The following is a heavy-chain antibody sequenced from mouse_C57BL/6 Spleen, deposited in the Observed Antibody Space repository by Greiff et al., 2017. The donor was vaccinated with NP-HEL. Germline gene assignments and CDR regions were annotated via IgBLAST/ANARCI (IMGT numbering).Heavy chain of an antibody. J-gene: IGHJ2*01. CDR1: GYAFSSYW. CDR2: IYPGDGDT. Sequence: QVQLQQSGAELVKPGASVKISCKASGYAFSSYWMNWVKQRPGKGLEWIGQIYPGDGDTNYNGKFKGKATLTADKSSSPAYMQLSSLTSEDSAVYFCARANYDYSYYFDYWGQGTTLTVSS. CDR3: ARANYDYSYYFDY. D-gene: IGHD2-4*01. V-gene: IGHV1-80*01.